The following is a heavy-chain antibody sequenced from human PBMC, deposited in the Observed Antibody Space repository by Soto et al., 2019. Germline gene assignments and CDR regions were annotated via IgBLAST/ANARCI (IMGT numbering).Heavy chain of an antibody. CDR1: GFTFTSSA. V-gene: IGHV1-58*01. J-gene: IGHJ5*02. D-gene: IGHD6-13*01. Sequence: ASVKVSCKASGFTFTSSAVQWVRRARGQRLEWIGWIVVGSGNTNYAQKFQERVTITRDMSTSTAYMELSSLRSEDTAVYYCAADTGYSSSWSSNWFAPWGQGTLVTVSS. CDR3: AADTGYSSSWSSNWFAP. CDR2: IVVGSGNT.